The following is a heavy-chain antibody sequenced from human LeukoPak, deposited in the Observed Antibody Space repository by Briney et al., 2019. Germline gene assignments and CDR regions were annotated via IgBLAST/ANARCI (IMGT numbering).Heavy chain of an antibody. CDR3: AKGDYYYGMDV. CDR2: INSGGDAT. CDR1: GFTFSIHN. J-gene: IGHJ6*02. V-gene: IGHV3-48*04. Sequence: QPGGSLRLSCAASGFTFSIHNMDWVRQAPGKGLEWISYINSGGDATHYADSVKGRFTISRDNAKNSLYLQMNSLRAEDTALYYCAKGDYYYGMDVWGQGTTVTVSS.